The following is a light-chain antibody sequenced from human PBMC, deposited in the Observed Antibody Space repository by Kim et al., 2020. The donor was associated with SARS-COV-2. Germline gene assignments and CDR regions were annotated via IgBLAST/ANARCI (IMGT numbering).Light chain of an antibody. Sequence: QRITILCSGSSSNIESNFVYWYQQLPGTAPKVLIYRSNQRPSGVPARFSGSKSGTSASLAISGLRSEDEAYYYCAAWDDSLSGRVFGGGTQLTVL. J-gene: IGLJ3*02. CDR1: SSNIESNF. V-gene: IGLV1-47*01. CDR3: AAWDDSLSGRV. CDR2: RSN.